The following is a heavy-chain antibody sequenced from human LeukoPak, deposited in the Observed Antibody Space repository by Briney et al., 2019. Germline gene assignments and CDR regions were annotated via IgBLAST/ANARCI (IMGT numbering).Heavy chain of an antibody. J-gene: IGHJ4*02. CDR2: IRYDGSEK. CDR1: GFTFSRHG. CDR3: ARETGIIGRDSRVDY. V-gene: IGHV3-33*01. D-gene: IGHD1-14*01. Sequence: GGSLRLSCAASGFTFSRHGMHWVRQAPGKGLEWGAIIRYDGSEKYYADSVEGRFTISKDNSRDTLYLEMDSLRVDDTAVYYCARETGIIGRDSRVDYWGQGALVTVSS.